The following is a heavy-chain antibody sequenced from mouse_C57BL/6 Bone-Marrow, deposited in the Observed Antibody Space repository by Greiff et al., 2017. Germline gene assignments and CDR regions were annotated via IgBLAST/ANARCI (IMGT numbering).Heavy chain of an antibody. J-gene: IGHJ2*01. D-gene: IGHD1-1*02. Sequence: VQLQQPGTELVKPGASVKLSCKASGYTFTSYWMHWVKQRPGQGLEWIGNINPSNGGTNYNEKFKSKATLTVDTSSSTAYMQHSSLTSEDAEDYDVASSAGTAGDYWGQGTTLTVSS. V-gene: IGHV1-53*01. CDR2: INPSNGGT. CDR1: GYTFTSYW. CDR3: ASSAGTAGDY.